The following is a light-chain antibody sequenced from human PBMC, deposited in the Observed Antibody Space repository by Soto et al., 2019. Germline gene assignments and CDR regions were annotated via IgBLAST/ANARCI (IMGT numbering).Light chain of an antibody. Sequence: QSVLIQPPSVSGAPGQTVTIPCAGSTSNIGSHSVNWYKQLPGSAPKVVILSNDERPSGVPDRISGSKSGTSASLAISGLQLEDEADYYCASWDDNLNGPVFGRGTKLTVL. CDR1: TSNIGSHS. CDR3: ASWDDNLNGPV. J-gene: IGLJ2*01. V-gene: IGLV1-44*01. CDR2: SND.